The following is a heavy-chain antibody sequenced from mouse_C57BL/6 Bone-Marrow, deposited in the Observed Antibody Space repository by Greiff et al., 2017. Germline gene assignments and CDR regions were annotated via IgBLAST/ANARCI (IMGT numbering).Heavy chain of an antibody. J-gene: IGHJ4*01. CDR2: IHPNSGST. CDR3: AIKGDSSGSYAMDY. V-gene: IGHV1-64*01. Sequence: VQLQQSGAELVKPGASVKLSCKASGYTFTSYWMHWVKQRPGQGLEWIGMIHPNSGSTNYNEKFKSKATLTVDKSSSTAYMQLSSLTSEDSAVYYCAIKGDSSGSYAMDYWGQGTSVTVSS. D-gene: IGHD3-2*02. CDR1: GYTFTSYW.